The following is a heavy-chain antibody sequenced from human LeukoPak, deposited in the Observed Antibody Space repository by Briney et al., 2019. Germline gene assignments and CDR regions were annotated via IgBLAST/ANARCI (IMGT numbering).Heavy chain of an antibody. CDR3: ARGVRDFDY. V-gene: IGHV3-33*01. J-gene: IGHJ4*02. Sequence: GGSLRLSCAASGFTFSSYGMHWVRQAPGKGLEWVAVIWYDGSNKYYADSVKGRFTISRDTSKNTLFLQMNSLRAEDTAVYYCARGVRDFDYWGQGTLVTVSS. CDR1: GFTFSSYG. CDR2: IWYDGSNK.